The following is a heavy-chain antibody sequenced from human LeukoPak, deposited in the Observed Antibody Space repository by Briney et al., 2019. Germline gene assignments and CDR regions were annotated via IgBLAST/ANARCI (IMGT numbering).Heavy chain of an antibody. V-gene: IGHV3-21*01. CDR3: ATRGYSYGRAIDY. CDR2: ISSSSSYI. CDR1: GFTFSSYS. J-gene: IGHJ4*02. Sequence: GGSLRLSCAASGFTFSSYSMNWVRQAPGKGLEWVSSISSSSSYIYYADSVKGRFTISRDNAKNLLYLQMNSLRAEDTAVYYCATRGYSYGRAIDYWGQGTLVTVSS. D-gene: IGHD5-18*01.